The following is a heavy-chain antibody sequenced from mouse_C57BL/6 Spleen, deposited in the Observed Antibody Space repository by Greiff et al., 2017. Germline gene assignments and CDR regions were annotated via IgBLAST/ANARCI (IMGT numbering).Heavy chain of an antibody. Sequence: QVTLKVSGPGILQPSQTLSLTCSSSGFSLSTFGMGVGRIRQPSGKGLEWLAHIWWDDDKYSNPALKRQPTISNDTSKNQVFHKIANVDTADTATDYCARIEGYGSSVYYIDDWGQGTTLTVSS. D-gene: IGHD1-1*01. CDR3: ARIEGYGSSVYYIDD. J-gene: IGHJ2*01. CDR1: GFSLSTFGMG. V-gene: IGHV8-8*01. CDR2: IWWDDDK.